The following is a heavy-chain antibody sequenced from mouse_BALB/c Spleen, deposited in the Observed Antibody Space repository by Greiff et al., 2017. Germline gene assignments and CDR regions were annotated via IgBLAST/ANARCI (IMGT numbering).Heavy chain of an antibody. CDR1: GYSITSGYY. J-gene: IGHJ2*01. Sequence: DVKLQESGPGLVKPSQSLSLTCSVTGYSITSGYYWNWIRQFPGNKLEWMGYISYDGSNNYNPSLKNRISITRDTSKNQFFLKLNSVTTEDTATYYCARDYGNFDYWGQGTTLTVSS. V-gene: IGHV3-6*02. CDR2: ISYDGSN. CDR3: ARDYGNFDY. D-gene: IGHD2-1*01.